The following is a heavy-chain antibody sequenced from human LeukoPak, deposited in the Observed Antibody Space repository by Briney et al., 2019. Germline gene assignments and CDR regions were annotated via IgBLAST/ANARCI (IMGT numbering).Heavy chain of an antibody. J-gene: IGHJ6*03. CDR3: ARDPIVVVPAAKYYYYYMDV. CDR1: GGSISSGSYY. Sequence: SQTLSLTCTVSGGSISSGSYYWSWIRQPAGKGLEWIGRIYTSGSTNYNPSLKSRVTISVDTSKNQFSLKLSSVTAADTAVYYCARDPIVVVPAAKYYYYYMDVWGKGTTVTVSS. V-gene: IGHV4-61*02. CDR2: IYTSGST. D-gene: IGHD2-2*01.